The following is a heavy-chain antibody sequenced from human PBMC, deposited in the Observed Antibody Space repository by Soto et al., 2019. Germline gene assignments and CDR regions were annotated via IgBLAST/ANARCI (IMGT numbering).Heavy chain of an antibody. CDR3: ARDESY. J-gene: IGHJ4*02. CDR2: INQDGSEK. V-gene: IGHV3-7*05. Sequence: GGSLRLSCAASGFTFSNYWMSWVRQAPGKGPEWVANINQDGSEKYFVDSVKGRFTISRDNAKNSLYLQMNSLRAEDTAVYYCARDESYWGQGTLVTVSS. CDR1: GFTFSNYW.